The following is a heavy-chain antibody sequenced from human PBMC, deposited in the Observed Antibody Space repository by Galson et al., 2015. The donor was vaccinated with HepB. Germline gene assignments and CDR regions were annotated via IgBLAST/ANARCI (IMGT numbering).Heavy chain of an antibody. CDR2: IYSGGST. CDR3: PRGEYSSSWYVRSFDL. CDR1: GFTVSNNY. V-gene: IGHV3-66*01. J-gene: IGHJ2*01. Sequence: SLRLSCAASGFTVSNNYVSWVRQAPGKGLEWVSVIYSGGSTYYADSVKGRFTISRDNSKNTLYLQMNSLRAEDTAVYYCPRGEYSSSWYVRSFDLWGRGTLVSVSS. D-gene: IGHD6-13*01.